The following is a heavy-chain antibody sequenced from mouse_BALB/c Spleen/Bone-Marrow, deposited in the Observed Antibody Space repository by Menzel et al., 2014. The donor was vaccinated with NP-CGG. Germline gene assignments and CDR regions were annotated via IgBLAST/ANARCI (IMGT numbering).Heavy chain of an antibody. CDR2: INPSTGYT. CDR1: GYTFTSYW. CDR3: ARWGDDGTFDY. D-gene: IGHD2-12*01. J-gene: IGHJ2*01. V-gene: IGHV1-7*01. Sequence: QVQLQQSGAELAKPGASVKMSCKASGYTFTSYWMHWVKQRLGQGLEWIGYINPSTGYTEYNQKFKDKATLTADKSSSTAYMQLSSLTSEDSAVYYCARWGDDGTFDYWGQGTTLTVSS.